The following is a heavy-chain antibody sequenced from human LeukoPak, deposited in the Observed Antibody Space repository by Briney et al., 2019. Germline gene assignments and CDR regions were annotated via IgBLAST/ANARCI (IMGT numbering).Heavy chain of an antibody. Sequence: GGSLRLSCVASGFTFSTYWMSWVRQAPGKGLEWVANIKEDGSEKYYVDSVKGRFTVSRDNAENSLYLQMNSLRAEDTAVYYCARDLPTMEEGAYDYWGQGTLVTVSS. CDR2: IKEDGSEK. V-gene: IGHV3-7*03. CDR1: GFTFSTYW. D-gene: IGHD5-24*01. J-gene: IGHJ4*02. CDR3: ARDLPTMEEGAYDY.